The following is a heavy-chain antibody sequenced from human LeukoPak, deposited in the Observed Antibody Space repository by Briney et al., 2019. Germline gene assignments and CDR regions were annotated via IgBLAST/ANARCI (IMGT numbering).Heavy chain of an antibody. J-gene: IGHJ4*02. CDR3: ARGTRGSGYVY. CDR2: IYYSGNT. CDR1: GGSITSSSYY. Sequence: SETLSLTCTVSGGSITSSSYYWGWIRQPPGKGLEWIGSIYYSGNTYYNPSLKSRVTISVDTSKNQFSLKLSSVTAADTAVYYCARGTRGSGYVYWGQGTLVTVSS. D-gene: IGHD3-22*01. V-gene: IGHV4-39*07.